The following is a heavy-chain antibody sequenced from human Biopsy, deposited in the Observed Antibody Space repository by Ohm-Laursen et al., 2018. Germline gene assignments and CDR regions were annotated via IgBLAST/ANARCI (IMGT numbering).Heavy chain of an antibody. CDR2: IYYTGHT. CDR1: VRSIRSYY. CDR3: ARLTGDPSY. D-gene: IGHD7-27*01. V-gene: IGHV4-59*07. J-gene: IGHJ4*02. Sequence: TQSLPCPVSVRSIRSYYWNWIRQSPGRGLEWIGFIYYTGHTNYNPSLKSRATISVDTSKNQFSLKVISVTAADTAVYYCARLTGDPSYWGQGILVTVSS.